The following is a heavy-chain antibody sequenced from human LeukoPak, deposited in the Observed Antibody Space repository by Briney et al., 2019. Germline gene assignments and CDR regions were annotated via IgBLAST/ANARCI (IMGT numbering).Heavy chain of an antibody. CDR1: GYTFTGYY. V-gene: IGHV1-2*02. CDR3: AREVDAAAAGPGGMDV. CDR2: INPNSGGT. Sequence: ASVKVSCKASGYTFTGYYMHWARQAPGQGLEWMGWINPNSGGTNYAQKFQGRVTMTRDTSISTAYMELSRLRSDDTAVCYCAREVDAAAAGPGGMDVWGQGTTVTVSS. J-gene: IGHJ6*02. D-gene: IGHD6-13*01.